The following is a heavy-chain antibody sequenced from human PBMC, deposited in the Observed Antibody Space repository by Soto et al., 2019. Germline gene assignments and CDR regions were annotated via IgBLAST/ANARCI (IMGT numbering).Heavy chain of an antibody. J-gene: IGHJ4*02. V-gene: IGHV4-30-2*01. CDR3: ARGMTTVTTLDY. Sequence: QPSGKGLDWIGYIYHSWSTYYNPSLKSRATISVDRSKNQFSLKLSSVTAADTAVYYCARGMTTVTTLDYWGQGTLVTV. CDR2: IYHSWST. D-gene: IGHD4-4*01.